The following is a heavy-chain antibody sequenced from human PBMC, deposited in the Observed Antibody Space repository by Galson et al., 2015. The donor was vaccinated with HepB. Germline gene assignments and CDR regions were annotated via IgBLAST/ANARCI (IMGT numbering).Heavy chain of an antibody. V-gene: IGHV3-30-3*01. Sequence: SLRLSCAASGFTFSSYAMHWVRQAPGKGLEWVAVISYDGSNKYYADSVKGRFTISRDNSKNTLYLQMNSLRAEDTAVYYCARVFGSLFTKELWSSYSSSEFDYWGQGTLVTVSS. CDR3: ARVFGSLFTKELWSSYSSSEFDY. CDR1: GFTFSSYA. CDR2: ISYDGSNK. D-gene: IGHD6-13*01. J-gene: IGHJ4*02.